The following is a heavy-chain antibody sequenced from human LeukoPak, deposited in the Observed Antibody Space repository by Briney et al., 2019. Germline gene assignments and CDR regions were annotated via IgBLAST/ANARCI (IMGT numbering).Heavy chain of an antibody. D-gene: IGHD2-15*01. V-gene: IGHV3-48*04. Sequence: GGSLRLSCAASGFTFSTYSMNWVRQAPGKGLEWVSYISSSDSSIYYADSVKGRFTISRDNAKNSLYLQMNGLRAEDTAVFYCARAPGYCSGGSCFHMDVWGKGTMVTVSS. CDR3: ARAPGYCSGGSCFHMDV. J-gene: IGHJ6*03. CDR2: ISSSDSSI. CDR1: GFTFSTYS.